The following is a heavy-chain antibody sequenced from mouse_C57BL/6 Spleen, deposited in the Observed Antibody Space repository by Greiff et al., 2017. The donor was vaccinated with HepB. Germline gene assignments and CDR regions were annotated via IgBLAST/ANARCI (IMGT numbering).Heavy chain of an antibody. V-gene: IGHV1-4*01. Sequence: VKLQESGAELARPGASVKMSCKASGYTFTSYTMHWVKQRPGQGLEWIGYINPSSGYTKYNQKFKDKATLTADKSSSTAYMQLSSLTSEDSAVYYCAREDYYGSSGGYFDVWGTGTTVTVSS. CDR2: INPSSGYT. J-gene: IGHJ1*03. CDR1: GYTFTSYT. CDR3: AREDYYGSSGGYFDV. D-gene: IGHD1-1*01.